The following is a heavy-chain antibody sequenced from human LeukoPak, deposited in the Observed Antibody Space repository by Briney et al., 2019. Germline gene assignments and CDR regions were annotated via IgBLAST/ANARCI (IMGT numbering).Heavy chain of an antibody. Sequence: GGSLRLSCAASGFTFSSYGMHWIRQAPGKGLEWVAVISYDGSNKYYADSVKGRFTISRDNSKNTLYLQMNSLRAEDTAVYYCAKDDYYGSGSSAFDIWGQGTMVTVSS. D-gene: IGHD3-10*01. V-gene: IGHV3-30*18. J-gene: IGHJ3*02. CDR3: AKDDYYGSGSSAFDI. CDR1: GFTFSSYG. CDR2: ISYDGSNK.